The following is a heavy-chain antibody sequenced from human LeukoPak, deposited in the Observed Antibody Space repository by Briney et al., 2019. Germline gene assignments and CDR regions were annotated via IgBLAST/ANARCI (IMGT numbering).Heavy chain of an antibody. V-gene: IGHV4-31*03. Sequence: SQTLSLTCTVSGGSISSGGYYWSWIRQHPGKGLEWIGYIYYSGSTYYNPSLKSRVTMSVDTSKNQFSLKLSSVAAADTAVYYCARDLLTGYLEFDYWGQGTLVTVPS. CDR1: GGSISSGGYY. CDR2: IYYSGST. J-gene: IGHJ4*02. D-gene: IGHD3-9*01. CDR3: ARDLLTGYLEFDY.